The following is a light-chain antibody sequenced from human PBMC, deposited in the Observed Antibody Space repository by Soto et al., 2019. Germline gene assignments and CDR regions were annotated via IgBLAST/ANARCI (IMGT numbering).Light chain of an antibody. Sequence: QSVLTQPPSVSGSPGQRVTISCTGTSSNIGAGYDVHWYQQVPGPAPKLLIYVTSNRPSGVPDRFSGSKSGTSASLSITGLQAGVEAEYYGQSYDGSLSGCKVVFGGGTKLTVL. CDR3: QSYDGSLSGCKVV. CDR1: SSNIGAGYD. CDR2: VTS. J-gene: IGLJ2*01. V-gene: IGLV1-40*01.